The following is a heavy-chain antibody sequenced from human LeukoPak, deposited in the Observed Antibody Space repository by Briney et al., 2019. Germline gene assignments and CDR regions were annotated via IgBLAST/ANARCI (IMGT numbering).Heavy chain of an antibody. D-gene: IGHD3-3*01. Sequence: ASVKVSCKSSGYTFISYDINWVRQATGQGLEWMGWINPNSGGTNYAQKLQGRVTMTRDTSISTAYMELSRLRSDDTAVYYCARDWDDFWSGYYAFDIWGQGTMVTVSS. CDR2: INPNSGGT. V-gene: IGHV1-2*02. J-gene: IGHJ3*02. CDR1: GYTFISYD. CDR3: ARDWDDFWSGYYAFDI.